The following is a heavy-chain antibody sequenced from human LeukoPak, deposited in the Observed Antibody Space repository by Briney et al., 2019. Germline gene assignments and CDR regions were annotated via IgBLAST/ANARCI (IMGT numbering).Heavy chain of an antibody. CDR2: ISYDGNKI. J-gene: IGHJ3*01. Sequence: GGSLRLSCAASGFTFNIYPLHWVRQAPGKGVEWVTLISYDGNKIYYADSVKGRFTISRDNSKNTLYLQMNKLRAEDTAVYYCARESGWGLPHAFDFWGQGKMVAVSS. D-gene: IGHD3-3*01. CDR3: ARESGWGLPHAFDF. V-gene: IGHV3-30-3*01. CDR1: GFTFNIYP.